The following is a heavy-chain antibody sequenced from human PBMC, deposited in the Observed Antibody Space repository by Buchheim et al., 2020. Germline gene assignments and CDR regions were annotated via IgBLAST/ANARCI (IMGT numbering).Heavy chain of an antibody. CDR1: GFIFRNYG. Sequence: QLVESGGGVVQPGTSLRLSCAASGFIFRNYGMHWVRQALGKGVEWMAVIWYDGRNKYYADSMKGRLTISRDNSKNTLYLQMNSLRAEDTAVYYCARGNGLLSGTLDYWGQGTL. D-gene: IGHD2-21*01. CDR2: IWYDGRNK. V-gene: IGHV3-33*01. J-gene: IGHJ4*02. CDR3: ARGNGLLSGTLDY.